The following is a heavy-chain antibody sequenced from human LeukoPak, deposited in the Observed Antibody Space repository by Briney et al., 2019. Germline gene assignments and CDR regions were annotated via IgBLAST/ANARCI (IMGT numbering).Heavy chain of an antibody. CDR2: IYYSGNT. CDR3: ARGYGTFDF. CDR1: GGSISSGSYW. D-gene: IGHD5-18*01. V-gene: IGHV4-30-4*08. Sequence: SETLSLTCTVAGGSISSGSYWWTWIRQDPVKGLEWIGYIYYSGNTYYNPSLKSRVTMSVDRSKNHFSLKLNSVTAADTAVYYCARGYGTFDFWGQGILVTVSS. J-gene: IGHJ4*02.